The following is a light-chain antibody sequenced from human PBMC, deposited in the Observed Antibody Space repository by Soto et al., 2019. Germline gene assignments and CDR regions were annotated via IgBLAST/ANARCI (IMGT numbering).Light chain of an antibody. Sequence: DSQMTQSPSTLSASVGDRVTITCRASQSISGWLAWYQQKPGKAPKFLIYDVSNLESGVPLRFSGSGSGTEFTLTISSLQSEDFAIYYCQQYNKWPRTFGQGTKVDI. CDR2: DVS. J-gene: IGKJ1*01. V-gene: IGKV1-5*01. CDR3: QQYNKWPRT. CDR1: QSISGW.